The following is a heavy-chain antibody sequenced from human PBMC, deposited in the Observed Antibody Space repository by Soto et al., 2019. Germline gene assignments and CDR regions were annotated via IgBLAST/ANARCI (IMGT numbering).Heavy chain of an antibody. CDR1: GGTFSSDT. D-gene: IGHD1-26*01. V-gene: IGHV1-69*08. CDR2: IIPILGIA. CDR3: ARDSTSGSYRVY. Sequence: QVQLVQSGAEVKKPGSSVKVSCKASGGTFSSDTISWVRQAPGQGHEWMGRIIPILGIANYAQKYQGRVTITADKATSTAYMELSSLRSEDTAVYYCARDSTSGSYRVYWGQGTLVTVSS. J-gene: IGHJ4*02.